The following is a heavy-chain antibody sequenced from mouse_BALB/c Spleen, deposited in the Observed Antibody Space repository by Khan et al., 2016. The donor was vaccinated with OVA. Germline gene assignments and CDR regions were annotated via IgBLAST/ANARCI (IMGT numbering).Heavy chain of an antibody. J-gene: IGHJ3*01. V-gene: IGHV14-3*02. Sequence: VQLQQSGAELVKPGASVKLSCSASGFNIKDTYMHWVKQRPEQGLDWIGRIDPANGNTKYDQKFQGKATLTADTSSNTAYLQISSLTSEDTAVYYCARDYWDVFAYWGQGTLVTVSA. CDR3: ARDYWDVFAY. CDR2: IDPANGNT. D-gene: IGHD4-1*01. CDR1: GFNIKDTY.